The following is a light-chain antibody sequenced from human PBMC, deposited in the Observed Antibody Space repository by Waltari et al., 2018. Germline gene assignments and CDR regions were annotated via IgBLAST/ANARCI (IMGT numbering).Light chain of an antibody. CDR3: QQYNSYPYS. CDR1: QSISTW. CDR2: KAS. J-gene: IGKJ2*03. V-gene: IGKV1-5*03. Sequence: DIQMTQSPSTLSASVGDRLTITCRASQSISTWLAWYQQKPGKAPKLLIYKASSLESGVPSRFSGSGSGTEFTLTISSLQPDDFATYACQQYNSYPYSFGQGTKLEIK.